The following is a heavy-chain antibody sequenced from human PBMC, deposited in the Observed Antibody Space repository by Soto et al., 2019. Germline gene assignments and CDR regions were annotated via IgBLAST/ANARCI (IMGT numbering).Heavy chain of an antibody. CDR2: ISSSAGST. D-gene: IGHD3-22*01. CDR1: GFAFSSYA. V-gene: IGHV3-23*01. J-gene: IGHJ4*02. CDR3: AKETHYDSSGHYFDY. Sequence: EVQLLESGGGLVQPGGSLRLSCAASGFAFSSYAMSWVRQAPRKRLKWVSAISSSAGSTYYADSVKGQFTISRDNSKNTLYLQMNSLRAEDTAVYYCAKETHYDSSGHYFDYWGQGTLVTVSS.